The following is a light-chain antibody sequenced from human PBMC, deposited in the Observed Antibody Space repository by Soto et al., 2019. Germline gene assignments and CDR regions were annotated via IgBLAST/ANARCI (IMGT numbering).Light chain of an antibody. Sequence: EIVLTQSPATLSLSPGERATLSCRASQSVSSYLTWYQQKPGQAPRLLIYLTSTRATGVPARFSGSGSGTEFTLTISSLQSDDSAVYYCQQHNGWPLTFGGGTKVDIK. CDR3: QQHNGWPLT. CDR1: QSVSSY. CDR2: LTS. J-gene: IGKJ4*01. V-gene: IGKV3-15*01.